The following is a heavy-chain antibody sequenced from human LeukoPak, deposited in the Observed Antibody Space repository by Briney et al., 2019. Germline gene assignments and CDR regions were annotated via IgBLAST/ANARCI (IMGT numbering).Heavy chain of an antibody. CDR1: GFTFSNYG. J-gene: IGHJ4*02. Sequence: GGSLRLSCAASGFTFSNYGMTWVRQASGKGLEWVSIIGGSGGSTYYAGSVKGRFTISRDNSKNTLYLQMNSLRAEDTAVYYCAKDFSLTPLVYWGQGTLVTVSS. CDR3: AKDFSLTPLVY. V-gene: IGHV3-23*01. D-gene: IGHD4-23*01. CDR2: IGGSGGST.